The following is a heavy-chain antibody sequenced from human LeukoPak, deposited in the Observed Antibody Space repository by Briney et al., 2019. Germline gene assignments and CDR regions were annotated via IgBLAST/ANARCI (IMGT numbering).Heavy chain of an antibody. V-gene: IGHV5-51*01. J-gene: IGHJ4*02. CDR3: ARPSSCSGGSCYSYFDY. CDR1: GYSFSSYW. CDR2: IYPGDSDT. D-gene: IGHD2-15*01. Sequence: GESLKISCKGSGYSFSSYWIGWVRQMPGKGLGWMGIIYPGDSDTRYSPSFQGQVTISADKSISTAYLQWSSLKASDTAMYYCARPSSCSGGSCYSYFDYWGQGTLVTVSS.